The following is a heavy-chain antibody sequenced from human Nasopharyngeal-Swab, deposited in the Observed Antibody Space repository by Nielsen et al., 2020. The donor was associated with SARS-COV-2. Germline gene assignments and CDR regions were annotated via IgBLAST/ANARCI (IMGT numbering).Heavy chain of an antibody. D-gene: IGHD3-16*01. CDR2: ISSDGSST. Sequence: GGSLRLSCAVSGFTFSSHWMHWVRQAPGKGLVWVSHISSDGSSTNYADSVKGRFTISRDNAKNTLYLQMNSLRAEDTAVYYCARRENGLRPLDYWGQGTLVTVSS. J-gene: IGHJ4*02. CDR3: ARRENGLRPLDY. CDR1: GFTFSSHW. V-gene: IGHV3-74*01.